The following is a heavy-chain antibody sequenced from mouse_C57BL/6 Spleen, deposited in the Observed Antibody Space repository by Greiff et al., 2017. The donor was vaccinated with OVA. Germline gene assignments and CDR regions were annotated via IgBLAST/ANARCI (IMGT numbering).Heavy chain of an antibody. CDR1: GYTFTSYW. D-gene: IGHD4-1*01. CDR2: IHPNSGST. J-gene: IGHJ2*01. Sequence: QVQLQQPGAELVKPGASVKLSCKASGYTFTSYWMHWVKQRPGQGLEWIGMIHPNSGSTNYNEKFTSKATLTVDKSSSTAYMQLSSLTSEDSAVYYCARSGLGLYYFDYWGQGTTLTVSS. V-gene: IGHV1-64*01. CDR3: ARSGLGLYYFDY.